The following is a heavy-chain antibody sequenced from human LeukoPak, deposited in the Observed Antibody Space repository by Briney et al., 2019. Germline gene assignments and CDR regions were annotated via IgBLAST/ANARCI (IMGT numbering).Heavy chain of an antibody. CDR2: ITRSSSPI. J-gene: IGHJ4*02. CDR3: ARDSYGGYAFDY. D-gene: IGHD4-17*01. Sequence: GGSLRLSCAASGFTFSDYTMNWVRQAPGKGLEWLSYITRSSSPIDYADSVKGRFTVFRDNAKNSVYLQMNNLRADDTALYYCARDSYGGYAFDYWGRGTLVTVFS. V-gene: IGHV3-48*04. CDR1: GFTFSDYT.